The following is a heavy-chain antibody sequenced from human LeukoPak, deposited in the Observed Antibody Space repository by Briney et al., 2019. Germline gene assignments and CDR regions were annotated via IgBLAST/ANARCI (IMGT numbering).Heavy chain of an antibody. Sequence: ASVKVSCKASGYTFTGYYMHWVRQAPGQGLEWMGWINPNSGGTNYAQKFQGRVTMTRDTSISTAYMELSRLRSDDTAVYYCAREGEAVTYYYMDVWGKGTTVTISS. V-gene: IGHV1-2*02. CDR3: AREGEAVTYYYMDV. CDR2: INPNSGGT. CDR1: GYTFTGYY. J-gene: IGHJ6*03. D-gene: IGHD2-21*01.